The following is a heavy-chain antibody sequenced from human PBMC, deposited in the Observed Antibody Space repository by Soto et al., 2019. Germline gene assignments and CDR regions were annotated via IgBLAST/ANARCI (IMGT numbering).Heavy chain of an antibody. CDR2: INHSGST. J-gene: IGHJ4*02. Sequence: SETLSLTCAVYGGSFSGYYWSWIRQPPGKGLEWIGEINHSGSTNYNPSLKSRVTISVDTSKNQFSLKLSSVTTADTTVYYCARAKSNLLQSYYFDYWGQGALVTVSS. V-gene: IGHV4-34*01. CDR3: ARAKSNLLQSYYFDY. CDR1: GGSFSGYY. D-gene: IGHD4-4*01.